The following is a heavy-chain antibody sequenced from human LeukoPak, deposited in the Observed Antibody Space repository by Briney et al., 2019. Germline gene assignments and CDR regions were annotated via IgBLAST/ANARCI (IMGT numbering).Heavy chain of an antibody. CDR3: AKSALTMVRGDLGY. V-gene: IGHV3-30*18. Sequence: GGSLRLACAASGFTFSSYGMHWVRQAPGKGLEWVAVNADSVKGRFTISRDNSKNTLYLQMNSLSAEDTAVYYCAKSALTMVRGDLGYWGQGTLVTVSS. J-gene: IGHJ4*02. CDR1: GFTFSSYG. D-gene: IGHD3-10*01.